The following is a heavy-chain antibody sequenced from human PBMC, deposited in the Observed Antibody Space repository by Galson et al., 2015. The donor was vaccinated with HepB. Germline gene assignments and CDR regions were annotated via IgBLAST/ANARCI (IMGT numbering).Heavy chain of an antibody. V-gene: IGHV6-1*01. CDR2: TYYRSRWSS. Sequence: CAISGDSVSSSSAAWTWIRQSPSRGLEWLGKTYYRSRWSSDYAISVKSRITISSDTSKNQFSLQLNSVTPEDTAVYYCARADGSGWYSWFDPWGQGILVTVSS. CDR1: GDSVSSSSAA. D-gene: IGHD6-19*01. J-gene: IGHJ5*02. CDR3: ARADGSGWYSWFDP.